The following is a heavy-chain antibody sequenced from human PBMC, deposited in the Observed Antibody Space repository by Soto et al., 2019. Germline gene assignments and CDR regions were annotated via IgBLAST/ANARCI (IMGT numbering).Heavy chain of an antibody. CDR1: GGSISSYY. CDR2: IYYSGST. D-gene: IGHD3-22*01. J-gene: IGHJ4*02. Sequence: SETLSLTCTVSGGSISSYYWSWIRQPPGKGLEWIGYIYYSGSTNYNPSLKSRVTISADTSKNQFSLKLSSVTAADTAVYDCARDIETCYYDSSGYFDYWGQGTLVTVSS. CDR3: ARDIETCYYDSSGYFDY. V-gene: IGHV4-59*01.